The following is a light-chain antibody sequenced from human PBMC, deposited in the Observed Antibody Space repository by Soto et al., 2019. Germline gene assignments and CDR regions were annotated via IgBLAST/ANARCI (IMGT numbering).Light chain of an antibody. CDR2: DVS. J-gene: IGLJ2*01. V-gene: IGLV2-14*03. CDR1: SSDIGGYNY. CDR3: SSYSSSRGV. Sequence: QSALTQPASVSGSPGQSITISCTGTSSDIGGYNYVSWYQQHPGKAPKLMIYDVSNRPSGVSNRFSGSKSGNTASLTISGLHAEDEADYYCSSYSSSRGVFGGGTQLTVL.